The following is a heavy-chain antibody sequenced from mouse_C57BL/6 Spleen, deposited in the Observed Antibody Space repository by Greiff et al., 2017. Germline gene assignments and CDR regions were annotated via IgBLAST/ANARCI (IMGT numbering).Heavy chain of an antibody. D-gene: IGHD2-4*01. Sequence: VQLQQPGAELVRPGSSVQLSCKASGYTFPSYWMHWVKPRPIQGLEWICNIDPSDSEPHYNQKFKDKATLTVDKSSSTAYMQLSSLTSEDSAVYYCARSFDYDGRFAYWGQGTLVTVSA. V-gene: IGHV1-52*01. CDR1: GYTFPSYW. CDR2: IDPSDSEP. J-gene: IGHJ3*01. CDR3: ARSFDYDGRFAY.